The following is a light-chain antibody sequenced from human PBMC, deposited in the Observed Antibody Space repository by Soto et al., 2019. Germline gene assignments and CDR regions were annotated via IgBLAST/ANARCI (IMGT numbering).Light chain of an antibody. V-gene: IGKV3-20*01. Sequence: VLTQSPGTLSLSPGERATLSCRASQSVSTRLAWYQHRSGQAPRLLISSASIRATGIPDRFSGSGSGTDFTLTISRLEPEDFALYYCQQYNNWPRTFGQGTKVDIK. CDR1: QSVSTR. CDR2: SAS. CDR3: QQYNNWPRT. J-gene: IGKJ1*01.